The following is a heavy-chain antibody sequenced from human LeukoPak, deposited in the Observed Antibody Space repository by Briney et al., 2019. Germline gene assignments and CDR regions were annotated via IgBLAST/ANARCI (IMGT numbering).Heavy chain of an antibody. CDR2: ISVYNGNT. Sequence: EASVKVSCKASGYTFTNYGISWVRQAPGQGLEWMGWISVYNGNTNYAQKLQGRVTMTTDTSTSTAYMELRSLRSDDTAVYYCARDGDCTTTSCYSLYDYYGMDVWGKGTTVTVSS. V-gene: IGHV1-18*04. CDR1: GYTFTNYG. J-gene: IGHJ6*04. D-gene: IGHD2-2*01. CDR3: ARDGDCTTTSCYSLYDYYGMDV.